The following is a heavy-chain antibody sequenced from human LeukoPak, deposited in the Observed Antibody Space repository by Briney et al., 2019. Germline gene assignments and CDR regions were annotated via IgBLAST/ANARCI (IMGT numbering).Heavy chain of an antibody. D-gene: IGHD5-12*01. J-gene: IGHJ4*02. CDR1: GGSISSSHYY. V-gene: IGHV4-39*01. CDR3: ARHDRGGYSGYVGDY. CDR2: VYYSGST. Sequence: PSETLSLTCTVSGGSISSSHYYWGWIRQSPGKGLEWIGSVYYSGSTYYNPSLKSRVTISVDTSKNQFSLKLSSVTAADTAVYYCARHDRGGYSGYVGDYWGQGTLVTVSS.